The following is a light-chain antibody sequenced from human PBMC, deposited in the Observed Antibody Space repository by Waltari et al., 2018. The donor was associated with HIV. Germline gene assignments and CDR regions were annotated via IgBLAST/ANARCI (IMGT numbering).Light chain of an antibody. CDR2: DDD. V-gene: IGLV3-21*01. CDR1: NIGNRD. J-gene: IGLJ1*01. Sequence: SYVLTQPPSITVAPGKTAKITCGGNNIGNRDVHWYQQKPGQAPILVIYDDDDRPSGIPERFSGSNSDNTATLTNNRVEVGDEADYYCQVWDSGSDHVFGSGTTVTVL. CDR3: QVWDSGSDHV.